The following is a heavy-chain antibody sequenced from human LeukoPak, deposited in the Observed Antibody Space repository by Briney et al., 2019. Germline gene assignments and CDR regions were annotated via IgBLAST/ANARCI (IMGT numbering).Heavy chain of an antibody. Sequence: SETLSLTCAVYGGSFSGYYWSWIRQPPGKGLEWIGEINHSGSTNYNPSLESRVTISVDTSKNQFSLKLSSVTAADTAVYYCAREYYFYHMDGWGKGTTVTVSS. V-gene: IGHV4-34*01. CDR1: GGSFSGYY. CDR3: AREYYFYHMDG. CDR2: INHSGST. J-gene: IGHJ6*03.